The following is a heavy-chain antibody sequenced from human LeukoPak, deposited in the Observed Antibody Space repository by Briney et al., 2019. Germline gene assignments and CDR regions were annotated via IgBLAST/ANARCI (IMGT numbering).Heavy chain of an antibody. CDR3: ARGGVINLLYYYYGMDV. Sequence: SETLSLTCTVSGGSISSGDYYWSWIRQPPGKGLEWIGYIYYSGSTYYNPSLKSRVTISVDTSKNQFSLKLSSVTAADTAVYYCARGGVINLLYYYYGMDVWGKGTTVTVSS. CDR1: GGSISSGDYY. CDR2: IYYSGST. J-gene: IGHJ6*04. V-gene: IGHV4-30-4*01. D-gene: IGHD3-10*01.